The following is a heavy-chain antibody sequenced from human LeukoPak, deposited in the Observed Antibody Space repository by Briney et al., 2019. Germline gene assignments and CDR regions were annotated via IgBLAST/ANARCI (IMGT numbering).Heavy chain of an antibody. CDR1: GYTFTSYW. Sequence: GEYLKISCKGSGYTFTSYWIDWVRQMPGKGLEWMGIIYPGDSDIRYNPSFQGQVTISADKSTSTAYLQWSSLKASDTAMYYCARSAALDYWGQGTLVTVSS. CDR3: ARSAALDY. D-gene: IGHD2-15*01. J-gene: IGHJ4*02. V-gene: IGHV5-51*01. CDR2: IYPGDSDI.